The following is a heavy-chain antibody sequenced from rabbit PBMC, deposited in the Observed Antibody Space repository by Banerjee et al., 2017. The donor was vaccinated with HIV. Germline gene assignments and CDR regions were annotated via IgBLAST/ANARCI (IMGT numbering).Heavy chain of an antibody. Sequence: QSLEESGGDLVKPGASLTLTCTASGFTISSSYWICWVRQAPGKGLEWIGCIYTGSSGSTYYASWAKGRFTISKTSSTTVTLQMTSLTAADTATYFCARSYAGYGYGTWLPYYFNLWGPGTLVTVS. CDR1: GFTISSSYW. J-gene: IGHJ4*01. CDR2: IYTGSSGST. V-gene: IGHV1S40*01. D-gene: IGHD7-1*01. CDR3: ARSYAGYGYGTWLPYYFNL.